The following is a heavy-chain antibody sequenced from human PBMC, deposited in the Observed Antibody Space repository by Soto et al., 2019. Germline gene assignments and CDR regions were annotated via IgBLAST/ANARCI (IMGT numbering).Heavy chain of an antibody. CDR3: TRDPHFGVAPWYYFDY. V-gene: IGHV3-11*01. D-gene: IGHD3-3*01. CDR1: GFTFSDYY. Sequence: QVQLVESGGGLVKPGGSLRLSCAASGFTFSDYYMSWIRQAPGKGLEWVSYISSSGSTIYYADSVKGRFTISRDNAKNSLYLQMNSLRAEDTAVYYCTRDPHFGVAPWYYFDYWGQGTLVTVSS. J-gene: IGHJ4*02. CDR2: ISSSGSTI.